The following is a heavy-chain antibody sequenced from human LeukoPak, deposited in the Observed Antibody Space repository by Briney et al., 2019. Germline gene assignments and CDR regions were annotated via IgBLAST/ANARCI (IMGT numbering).Heavy chain of an antibody. CDR1: GFSFSTSGVG. D-gene: IGHD2-15*01. CDR2: IYWDDDK. J-gene: IGHJ4*02. Sequence: SGPTLVNPTQTLTLTCTFSGFSFSTSGVGVGWIRQPPGKALEWLALIYWDDDKRYNPSLNSRLIVTKDTSKNQVVLTMTNMDPVDTATYYCARSLYYCSDNYCFFFGSWGQGTLVTVSS. V-gene: IGHV2-5*02. CDR3: ARSLYYCSDNYCFFFGS.